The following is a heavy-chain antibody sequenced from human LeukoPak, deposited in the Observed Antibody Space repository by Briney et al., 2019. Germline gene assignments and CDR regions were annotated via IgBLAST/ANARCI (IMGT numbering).Heavy chain of an antibody. Sequence: PGGSLRLSCAASGFTFSSYSMNWVRQAPGKGLEWVSSISSSSSYIYYADSVKGRFTLSRDNAKNSLYLQMNSLRAEDTAVYYCASCYYYDSSGYYYVHWGQGTLVTVSS. CDR2: ISSSSSYI. CDR3: ASCYYYDSSGYYYVH. D-gene: IGHD3-22*01. J-gene: IGHJ4*02. CDR1: GFTFSSYS. V-gene: IGHV3-21*01.